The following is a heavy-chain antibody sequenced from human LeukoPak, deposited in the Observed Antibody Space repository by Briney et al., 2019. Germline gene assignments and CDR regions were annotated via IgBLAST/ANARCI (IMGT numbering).Heavy chain of an antibody. CDR1: GGSLSGYY. CDR2: INHSGST. D-gene: IGHD3-10*01. Sequence: PSETLSLTCAVYGGSLSGYYWSWIRQPPGKGLEWIGEINHSGSTNYNPSLKSRVTISVDTSKNQFSLKLSSVIAADTAVYFCARVRVNYFDYWGQGNLVTVSS. V-gene: IGHV4-34*01. CDR3: ARVRVNYFDY. J-gene: IGHJ4*02.